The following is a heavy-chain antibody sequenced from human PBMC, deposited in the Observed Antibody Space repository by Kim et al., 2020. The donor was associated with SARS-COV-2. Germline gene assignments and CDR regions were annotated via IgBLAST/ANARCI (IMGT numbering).Heavy chain of an antibody. J-gene: IGHJ4*01. D-gene: IGHD6-6*01. CDR3: ARRQQLVRNDYFDF. Sequence: SETLSLTCTVSGGSISSSSYYWGWIRQPPGKGLEWIGSIYYSGSTYYNPSLKSRVTISVDTSKNQFSRKVSSVTAADTAVYYCARRQQLVRNDYFDFWG. V-gene: IGHV4-39*01. CDR2: IYYSGST. CDR1: GGSISSSSYY.